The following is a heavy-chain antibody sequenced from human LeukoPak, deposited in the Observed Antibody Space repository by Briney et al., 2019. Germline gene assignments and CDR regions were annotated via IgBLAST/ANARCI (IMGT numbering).Heavy chain of an antibody. V-gene: IGHV3-30*02. D-gene: IGHD4-23*01. J-gene: IGHJ4*02. Sequence: SGGSLRLSCAASGFTFSDYGMHWVRQAPGKGLEWVAFIRYDGNNKYYADSVKGRFTITRDNSKNTLYLQMNGLRTEDTAVYYCARGAHKRDDYGGFFDYWGQGTLVTVSS. CDR1: GFTFSDYG. CDR3: ARGAHKRDDYGGFFDY. CDR2: IRYDGNNK.